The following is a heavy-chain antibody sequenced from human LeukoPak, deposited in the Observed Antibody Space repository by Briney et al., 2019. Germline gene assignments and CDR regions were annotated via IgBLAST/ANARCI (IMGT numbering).Heavy chain of an antibody. V-gene: IGHV1-18*01. CDR3: ARDKVSTIFGVVNTPRDY. Sequence: ASVKVSCKASGYTFTSYGISWVRQAPGQGLEWMGWISAYNGNTNYAQKLQGRVTMTTDTSTSTAYMELRSLRSDDTAVYYCARDKVSTIFGVVNTPRDYWGQGTLVTVSS. J-gene: IGHJ4*02. CDR1: GYTFTSYG. D-gene: IGHD3-3*01. CDR2: ISAYNGNT.